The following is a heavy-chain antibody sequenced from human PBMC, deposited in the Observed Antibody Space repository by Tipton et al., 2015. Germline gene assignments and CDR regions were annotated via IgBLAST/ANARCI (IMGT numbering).Heavy chain of an antibody. CDR2: ISSSSTYI. V-gene: IGHV3-21*01. J-gene: IGHJ4*02. Sequence: SLRLSCAASGFVFSSYPINWVRQAPGKGLEWVSSISSSSTYIYYADSVKGRFTISRDNAKNSLYLQMNSLRAEDTAVYYCAREAYCSSNTCYGGFDYWGQGTLVTVSS. D-gene: IGHD2-2*01. CDR3: AREAYCSSNTCYGGFDY. CDR1: GFVFSSYP.